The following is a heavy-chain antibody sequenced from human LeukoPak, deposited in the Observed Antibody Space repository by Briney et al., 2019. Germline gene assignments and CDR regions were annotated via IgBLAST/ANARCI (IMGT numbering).Heavy chain of an antibody. V-gene: IGHV3-43*02. CDR2: ISGDGDRT. J-gene: IGHJ5*02. Sequence: GGSLRLSCAASGFTFSSYIMNWGRQAPGKGLEWVSLISGDGDRTSYADSVKGRFTISRDNDKNSLYLQMNSLRIEDTALYYCAKDRGYEVVFDPWGQGTLVAVSS. CDR3: AKDRGYEVVFDP. D-gene: IGHD5-12*01. CDR1: GFTFSSYI.